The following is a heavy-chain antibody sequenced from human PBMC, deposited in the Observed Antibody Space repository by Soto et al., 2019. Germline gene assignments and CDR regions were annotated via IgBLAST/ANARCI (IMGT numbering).Heavy chain of an antibody. CDR1: GGTFSSYA. Sequence: ASVKVSCKASGGTFSSYAISWVRQAPGQGXEWMGGIIPIFGTANYAQKFQGRVTITADESTSTAYMELSSLRSEDTAVYYCARGIVVVPAANVYYYYGMDVWGQGTTVTVSS. J-gene: IGHJ6*02. CDR2: IIPIFGTA. V-gene: IGHV1-69*13. D-gene: IGHD2-2*01. CDR3: ARGIVVVPAANVYYYYGMDV.